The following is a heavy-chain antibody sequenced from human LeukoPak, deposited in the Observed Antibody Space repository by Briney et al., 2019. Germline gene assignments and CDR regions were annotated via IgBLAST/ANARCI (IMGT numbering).Heavy chain of an antibody. CDR2: IKQDGSEK. V-gene: IGHV3-7*01. J-gene: IGHJ6*02. D-gene: IGHD5-18*01. CDR3: ARESGYRYGYGYYYGMDV. CDR1: GFTFSSYW. Sequence: GGSLRLSCAASGFTFSSYWMSWVRQAPGKGLEWVANIKQDGSEKYYVDSVKGRFTISRDNAKNSLYLQMNSLRAEDTAVYYCARESGYRYGYGYYYGMDVWGQGNTATVSS.